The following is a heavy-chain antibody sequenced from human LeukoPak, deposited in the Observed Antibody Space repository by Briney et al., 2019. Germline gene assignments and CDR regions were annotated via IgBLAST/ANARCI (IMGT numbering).Heavy chain of an antibody. D-gene: IGHD3-10*01. V-gene: IGHV4-34*01. CDR3: ARGGSRLLWFGELGFDP. CDR2: INHSGST. CDR1: GGSFGGYY. J-gene: IGHJ5*02. Sequence: SETLSLTCAVYGGSFGGYYWSWIRQPPGKGLEWIGEINHSGSTNYNPSLKSRVTISVDTSKNQFSLKLSSVTAADTAVYYCARGGSRLLWFGELGFDPWGQGTLVTVSS.